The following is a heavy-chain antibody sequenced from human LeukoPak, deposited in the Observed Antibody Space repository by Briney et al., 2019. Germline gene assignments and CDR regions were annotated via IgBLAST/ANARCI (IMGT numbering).Heavy chain of an antibody. J-gene: IGHJ5*02. V-gene: IGHV1-69*06. CDR2: IIPIFGTA. CDR3: ARSSNEQNWFDP. CDR1: GGTFSSYA. Sequence: SVTVSCTASGGTFSSYAISWVRQAPGQGLEWMGGIIPIFGTANYAQKFQGRVTITADKSTSTAYMELSSLRSEDTAVYYCARSSNEQNWFDPWGQGTLVTVSS. D-gene: IGHD1/OR15-1a*01.